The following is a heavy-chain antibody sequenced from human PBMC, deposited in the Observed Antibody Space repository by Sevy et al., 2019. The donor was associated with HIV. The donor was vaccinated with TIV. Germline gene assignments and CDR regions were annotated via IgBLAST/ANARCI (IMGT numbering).Heavy chain of an antibody. V-gene: IGHV1-2*06. CDR1: GYTFTGYY. CDR2: INPNSGGT. J-gene: IGHJ6*02. Sequence: ASVKVSCKASGYTFTGYYMHWVRQAPGQGLEWMGRINPNSGGTNYAQKFQGRVTMTRDTSISTLYMELSRLRSDDTAVYYCARGRIMITFGGVIVLYYYYGMDVWGQGTTVTVSS. CDR3: ARGRIMITFGGVIVLYYYYGMDV. D-gene: IGHD3-16*02.